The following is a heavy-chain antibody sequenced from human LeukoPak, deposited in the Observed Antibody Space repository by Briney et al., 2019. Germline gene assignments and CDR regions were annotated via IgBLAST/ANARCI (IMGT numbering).Heavy chain of an antibody. D-gene: IGHD6-13*01. V-gene: IGHV4-59*08. CDR2: IYYSGST. CDR1: GGSISDYS. CDR3: ARLSSNWSHFDY. J-gene: IGHJ4*02. Sequence: SETLSLTCTVSGGSISDYSWSWIRQPPGKGLEWIGLIYYSGSTNYNPSLKSRVTISADTSKNQFSLKLSSVTAADTAVYYCARLSSNWSHFDYWGQGTLVTVSS.